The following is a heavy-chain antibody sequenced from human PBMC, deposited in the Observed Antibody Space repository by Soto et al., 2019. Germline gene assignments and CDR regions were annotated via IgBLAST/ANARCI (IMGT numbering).Heavy chain of an antibody. Sequence: GGSLRLSCASSGFTFSSYAMSWVRQAPGKGLDWVSAISGSGGSTYYADSVKGRFTISRDNSKNTLYLQMNSLRAEDTAVYYRAKGWAYGDYVAAVYDAFDIWGQGTMVTVSS. CDR1: GFTFSSYA. J-gene: IGHJ3*02. D-gene: IGHD4-17*01. CDR2: ISGSGGST. CDR3: AKGWAYGDYVAAVYDAFDI. V-gene: IGHV3-23*01.